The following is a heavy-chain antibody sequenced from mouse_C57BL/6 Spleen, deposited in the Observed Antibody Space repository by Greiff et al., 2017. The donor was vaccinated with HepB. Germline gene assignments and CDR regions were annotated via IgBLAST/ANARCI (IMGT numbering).Heavy chain of an antibody. Sequence: VKLMESGAELVKPGASVKISCKASGYAFSSYWMNWVKQRPGKGLEWIGQIYPGDGDTNYNGKFKGKATLTADKSSSTAYMQLSSLTSEDSAVYFCARPYYDYDGTSFAYWGQGTLVTVSS. V-gene: IGHV1-80*01. CDR1: GYAFSSYW. D-gene: IGHD2-4*01. J-gene: IGHJ3*01. CDR3: ARPYYDYDGTSFAY. CDR2: IYPGDGDT.